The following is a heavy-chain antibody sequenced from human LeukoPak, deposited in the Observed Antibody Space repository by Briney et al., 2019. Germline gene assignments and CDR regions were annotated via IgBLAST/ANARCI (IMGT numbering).Heavy chain of an antibody. D-gene: IGHD3-9*01. CDR3: ATLTGYSSESWFDP. Sequence: PSETLSLTCAVYGGSFSGYYWSWIRQPPGKGLEWIGEINHSGSTNYNPSLKSRVTISVDTSKNQFSLKLSSVTAADTAVYYCATLTGYSSESWFDPWGQGILVTVSS. V-gene: IGHV4-34*01. CDR1: GGSFSGYY. J-gene: IGHJ5*02. CDR2: INHSGST.